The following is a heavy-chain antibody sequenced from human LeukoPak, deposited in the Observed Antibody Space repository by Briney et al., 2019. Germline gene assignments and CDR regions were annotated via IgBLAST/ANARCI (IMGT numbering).Heavy chain of an antibody. Sequence: GGSLRLSCAASGFTFSTYAMNWVRHAPGKGLEWGSGISGSGENTYYADSVKGRFSISRDNPKNTLYLQMNNLRAEDTAVYYCARGEGYRVGAWWYCDYWGQGTLVTVSS. CDR2: ISGSGENT. V-gene: IGHV3-23*01. CDR3: ARGEGYRVGAWWYCDY. J-gene: IGHJ4*02. CDR1: GFTFSTYA. D-gene: IGHD1-26*01.